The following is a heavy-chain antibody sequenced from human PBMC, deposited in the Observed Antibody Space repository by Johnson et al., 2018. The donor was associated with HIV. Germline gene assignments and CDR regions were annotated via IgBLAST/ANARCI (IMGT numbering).Heavy chain of an antibody. CDR1: GFTFSTYG. CDR2: IRYDGSNK. CDR3: AGQVRAFDI. J-gene: IGHJ3*02. D-gene: IGHD6-19*01. V-gene: IGHV3-30*02. Sequence: QVQLVESGGGVVQPGGSLTLSCAASGFTFSTYGMHWVRQAPGKGLEWVTFIRYDGSNKYYADSVKGRFTISRDNSMHTMYLQMNSLRAEDTAVYYCAGQVRAFDIWGQGTMVTVSS.